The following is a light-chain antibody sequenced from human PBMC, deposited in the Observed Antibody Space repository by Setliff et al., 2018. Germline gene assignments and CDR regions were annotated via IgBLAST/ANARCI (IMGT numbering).Light chain of an antibody. CDR1: SSDVGGYNS. CDR3: SSYTRSNTLRV. Sequence: QSVLTQPASVSGSPGQAITISCTGTSSDVGGYNSVSWYRQYPGKAPKLILYNVSHRPSGISARFSGSKSGNTAYLTISGLQPEDEAEYFCSSYTRSNTLRVFGGGTKVTVL. V-gene: IGLV2-14*01. J-gene: IGLJ3*02. CDR2: NVS.